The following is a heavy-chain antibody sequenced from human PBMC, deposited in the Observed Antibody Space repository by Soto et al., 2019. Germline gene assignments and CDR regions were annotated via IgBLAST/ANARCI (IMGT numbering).Heavy chain of an antibody. CDR2: IWYDGSKK. D-gene: IGHD3-10*01. J-gene: IGHJ4*02. CDR3: ARDYYGSGSQYTPLDY. V-gene: IGHV3-33*01. CDR1: GFTFITYG. Sequence: GGSLRLSCAASGFTFITYGMHWVRQAPGKGLEWVAVIWYDGSKKYYADSVKGRFTISRDNSKNTLYLQMNSLRVEDTAVYYCARDYYGSGSQYTPLDYWGQGTLVTVSS.